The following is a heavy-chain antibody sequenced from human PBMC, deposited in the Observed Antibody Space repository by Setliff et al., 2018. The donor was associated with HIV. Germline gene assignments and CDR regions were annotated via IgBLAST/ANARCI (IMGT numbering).Heavy chain of an antibody. Sequence: PSETLSLTCTVSGGSISTYFWGWIRQPPGKGLEWIGTIYYHGSTYYNPSLKSRVTISLDTSKNQFSLKLKSVTATDTAVYYCARALAVTHWGYFDYWGQGTLVTVSS. V-gene: IGHV4-39*01. CDR3: ARALAVTHWGYFDY. CDR2: IYYHGST. J-gene: IGHJ4*02. CDR1: GGSISTYF. D-gene: IGHD7-27*01.